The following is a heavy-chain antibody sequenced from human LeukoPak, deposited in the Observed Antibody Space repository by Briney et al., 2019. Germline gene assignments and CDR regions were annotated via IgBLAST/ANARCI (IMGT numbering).Heavy chain of an antibody. CDR2: IYYSGST. J-gene: IGHJ6*03. CDR3: ARAAAFETTTFYYYYMDV. V-gene: IGHV4-59*01. Sequence: SETLSLTCTVSGGSISSYYWSWIRQPPGKGLEWIGYIYYSGSTNYNPSLKSRVTISVDTSKNQFSLKLSSVTAADTAVYYCARAAAFETTTFYYYYMDVWGKGTTVTVSS. CDR1: GGSISSYY. D-gene: IGHD6-13*01.